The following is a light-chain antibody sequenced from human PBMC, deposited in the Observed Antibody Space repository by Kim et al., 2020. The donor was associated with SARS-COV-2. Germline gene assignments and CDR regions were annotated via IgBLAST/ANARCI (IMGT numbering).Light chain of an antibody. V-gene: IGKV4-1*01. Sequence: DIVMTQSPDSLAVSLGERATINCKSSQTVLYRSKNKNYIAWYQQKPGQPPKLLIYWASTRESGVPDRFSGSGSGTDFTLTISSLQAEDVAVYYCQQYYSTPPTFGPGTKVDIK. CDR3: QQYYSTPPT. J-gene: IGKJ3*01. CDR2: WAS. CDR1: QTVLYRSKNKNY.